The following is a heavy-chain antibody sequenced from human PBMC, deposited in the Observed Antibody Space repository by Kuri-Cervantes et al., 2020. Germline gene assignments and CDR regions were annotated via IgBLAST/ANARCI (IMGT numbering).Heavy chain of an antibody. V-gene: IGHV3-48*02. J-gene: IGHJ4*02. Sequence: GESLKISCAASGFTFSRVWMNWVRQAPGKGLEWVSYISSSSSTIYYADYVKGRFTISRDNAKNSLYLQMNSLRDEDTAVYYCAREERQYGDYVFDYWGQGTLVTVSS. CDR1: GFTFSRVW. D-gene: IGHD4-17*01. CDR3: AREERQYGDYVFDY. CDR2: ISSSSSTI.